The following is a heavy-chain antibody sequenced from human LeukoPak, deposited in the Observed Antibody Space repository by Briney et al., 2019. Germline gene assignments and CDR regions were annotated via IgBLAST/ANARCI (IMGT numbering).Heavy chain of an antibody. CDR3: ARDLSLLWFGELSPREIDY. V-gene: IGHV3-30*04. CDR1: RFTFRNYA. D-gene: IGHD3-10*01. Sequence: GGSLRLSCAASRFTFRNYAMHWVRQAPGKGLEWVAFISSDGNNKDYADSVKGRFSISRDNSKNTLYLQMDSLGPDDTAVYYCARDLSLLWFGELSPREIDYWGQGTLVTVSS. J-gene: IGHJ4*02. CDR2: ISSDGNNK.